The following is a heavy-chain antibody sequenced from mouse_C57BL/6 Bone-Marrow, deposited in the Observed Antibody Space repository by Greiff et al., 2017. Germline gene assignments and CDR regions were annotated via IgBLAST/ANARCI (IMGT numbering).Heavy chain of an antibody. CDR1: GYTFTSYW. CDR2: IDPSDSET. D-gene: IGHD6-5*01. V-gene: IGHV1-52*01. CDR3: ARGGPMGECWFDY. Sequence: QVQLQQSGAELVRPGSSVKLSCKASGYTFTSYWMHWVKQRPIQGLEWIGNIDPSDSETHYNQKFKGKATLTVDKSSSTAYMQLSSLTSEDSAVYYCARGGPMGECWFDYWGKGTLVTVSA. J-gene: IGHJ3*01.